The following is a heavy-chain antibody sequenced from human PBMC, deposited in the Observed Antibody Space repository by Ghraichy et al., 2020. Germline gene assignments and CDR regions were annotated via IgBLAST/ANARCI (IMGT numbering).Heavy chain of an antibody. D-gene: IGHD1-14*01. V-gene: IGHV4-34*01. Sequence: SETLSLTCAVYGGSFSGYYWSWIRQPPGKGLEWIGEINDSGSTNYNPSLKSRVTISVDTSKNQFSLKLSSVTAADTAVYYCARGKNGTITYDYWGQGTLVTVSS. J-gene: IGHJ4*02. CDR1: GGSFSGYY. CDR3: ARGKNGTITYDY. CDR2: INDSGST.